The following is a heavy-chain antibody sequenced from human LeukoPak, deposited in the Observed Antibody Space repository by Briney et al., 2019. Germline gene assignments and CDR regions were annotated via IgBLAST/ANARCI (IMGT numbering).Heavy chain of an antibody. D-gene: IGHD3-9*01. CDR2: ISAYNGNT. J-gene: IGHJ4*02. CDR3: ARDLAVLRYFDWYDFFDY. V-gene: IGHV1-18*01. Sequence: ASVKVSCKASGYTFTSYGISWVRQAPGQGLEWMGWISAYNGNTNYAQKLQGRVTMTTDTSTSTAYMELRSLRSDDTAVYYCARDLAVLRYFDWYDFFDYWGQGTLVTVSS. CDR1: GYTFTSYG.